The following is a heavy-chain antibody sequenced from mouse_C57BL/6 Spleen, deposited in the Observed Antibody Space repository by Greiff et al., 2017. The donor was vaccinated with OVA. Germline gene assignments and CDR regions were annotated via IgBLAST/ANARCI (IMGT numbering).Heavy chain of an antibody. D-gene: IGHD2-4*01. V-gene: IGHV5-6*02. J-gene: IGHJ2*01. CDR2: ISSGGSYT. CDR3: ARDYDYGHFDY. CDR1: GFTFSSYG. Sequence: DVKLVESGGDLVKPGGSLKLSCAASGFTFSSYGMSWVRQTPDKRLEWVATISSGGSYTYYPDSVKGRFTISRDNAKNTLYLQMSSLKSEDTAMYYCARDYDYGHFDYWGQGTTLTVSS.